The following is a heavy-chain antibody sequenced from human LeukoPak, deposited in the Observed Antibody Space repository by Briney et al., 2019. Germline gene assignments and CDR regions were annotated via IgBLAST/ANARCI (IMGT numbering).Heavy chain of an antibody. CDR1: GFTFSTHS. J-gene: IGHJ4*02. V-gene: IGHV3-21*01. D-gene: IGHD3-3*01. CDR2: ISSSSSDI. Sequence: GGSLRLSCAAAGFTFSTHSMNWVRQAPGKGLEWVSCISSSSSDIKYADSVKGRFTISRDNAKNSLYLQLSSLRAEDTAVYYCARVPGGLEWADFDYWGQGTLVTVSS. CDR3: ARVPGGLEWADFDY.